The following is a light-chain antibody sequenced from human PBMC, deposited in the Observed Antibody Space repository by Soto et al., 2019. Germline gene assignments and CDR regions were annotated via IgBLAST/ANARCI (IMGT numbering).Light chain of an antibody. Sequence: EIVLTQSPVTLSLSPGERATLSCRASQSVSRYLAWYQQKPGQPPRLLIYDASKRATGVPARFSGSGSGTDFTLTISILEPEDFAVYYCQHRSDWPLRVGGGTDVEI. CDR2: DAS. CDR3: QHRSDWPLR. CDR1: QSVSRY. V-gene: IGKV3-11*01. J-gene: IGKJ4*01.